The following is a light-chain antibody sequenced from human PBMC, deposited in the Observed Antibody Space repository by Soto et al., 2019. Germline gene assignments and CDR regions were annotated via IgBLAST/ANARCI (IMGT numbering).Light chain of an antibody. J-gene: IGKJ2*01. CDR2: GAS. CDR1: QSVSRSY. CDR3: QQYGSSGYT. Sequence: EIVLTQSPGTLSLSPGERATLSCRASQSVSRSYLAWYQQKPGQAPRLLIYGASSRATGIPDRFSGSGSGTDFTLTISRLEPEDFAVYYCQQYGSSGYTFGQGTKREIK. V-gene: IGKV3-20*01.